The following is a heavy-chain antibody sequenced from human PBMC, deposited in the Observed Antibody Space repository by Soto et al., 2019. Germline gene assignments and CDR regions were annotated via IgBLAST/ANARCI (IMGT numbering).Heavy chain of an antibody. Sequence: SETLSLTCAVYGGSLSGHYWCWIRQSPEKGLEWIGQINHSGRTNYSPSLKSRVTISVDTSKRQFSLNLSSVTAADTAVYYCARGYSDSNGYYYYFDYWGQGTPVTVSS. D-gene: IGHD3-22*01. CDR3: ARGYSDSNGYYYYFDY. CDR2: INHSGRT. CDR1: GGSLSGHY. J-gene: IGHJ4*02. V-gene: IGHV4-34*01.